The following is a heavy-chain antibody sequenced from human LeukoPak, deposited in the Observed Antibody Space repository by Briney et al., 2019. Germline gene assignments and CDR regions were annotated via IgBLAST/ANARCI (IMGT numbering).Heavy chain of an antibody. CDR2: INPSGGST. J-gene: IGHJ4*02. CDR3: ARALWFGDYDLDY. Sequence: ASVKVSCKASGYTFTSYYMHWVRQAPGQGLEWMGIINPSGGSTSYAQKFQGRVTMTRDMSTSTVYMELSSLRSDDTAVYYCARALWFGDYDLDYWGQGTLVTVSS. D-gene: IGHD3-10*01. V-gene: IGHV1-46*01. CDR1: GYTFTSYY.